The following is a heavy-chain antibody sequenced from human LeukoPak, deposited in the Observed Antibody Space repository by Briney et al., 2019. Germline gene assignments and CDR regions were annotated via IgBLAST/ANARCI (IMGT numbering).Heavy chain of an antibody. D-gene: IGHD3-3*01. Sequence: SETLSLTCTVSGGSISSYYWSWIRQPPGKGLEWIGYIYYSGSTNYNPSLRSRVTISVDTSKNQFSLKLSSVTAADTAVYYCARHDFWSGLVDAFDIWGQGTMVTVSS. J-gene: IGHJ3*02. V-gene: IGHV4-59*01. CDR2: IYYSGST. CDR1: GGSISSYY. CDR3: ARHDFWSGLVDAFDI.